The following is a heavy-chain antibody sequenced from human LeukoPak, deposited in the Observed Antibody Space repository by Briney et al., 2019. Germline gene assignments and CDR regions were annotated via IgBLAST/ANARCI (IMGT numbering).Heavy chain of an antibody. CDR2: MNPNSGNT. CDR1: GYTFTSYD. D-gene: IGHD2-15*01. Sequence: ASVKASCKASGYTFTSYDINWVRQATGQGLEWMGWMNPNSGNTGYAQKFQGRVTMTRNTSISTAYMELSSLRSEDTAVYYCARATTIGPIVVVAATDYWGQGTLVTVSS. CDR3: ARATTIGPIVVVAATDY. V-gene: IGHV1-8*01. J-gene: IGHJ4*02.